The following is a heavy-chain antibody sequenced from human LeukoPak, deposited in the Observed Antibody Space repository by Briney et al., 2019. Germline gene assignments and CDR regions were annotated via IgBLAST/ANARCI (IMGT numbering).Heavy chain of an antibody. CDR2: INPNSGGT. CDR3: ATGESIAARPEFDY. J-gene: IGHJ4*02. CDR1: GYTFTGYY. Sequence: ASVTVSSKASGYTFTGYYMHWVRQAPGQGLEWMGWINPNSGGTNYAQKFQGRVTMTRDTSISTAYMELSRLRSDDTAVYYCATGESIAARPEFDYWGQATLVTVSS. D-gene: IGHD6-6*01. V-gene: IGHV1-2*02.